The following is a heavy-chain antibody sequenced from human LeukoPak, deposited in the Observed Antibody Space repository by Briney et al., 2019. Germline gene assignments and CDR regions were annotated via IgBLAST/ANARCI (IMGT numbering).Heavy chain of an antibody. V-gene: IGHV4-39*07. CDR2: IYYSGST. D-gene: IGHD2-15*01. Sequence: SETLSLTCTVSGGSISSSSYYWGWIRQPPGKGLEWIGSIYYSGSTYYNPSLKSRVTISVDTSKNQFSLKLSSVTAADTAVYYCAREHRGGGSSNWFDPWGQGTLVTVSS. CDR1: GGSISSSSYY. CDR3: AREHRGGGSSNWFDP. J-gene: IGHJ5*02.